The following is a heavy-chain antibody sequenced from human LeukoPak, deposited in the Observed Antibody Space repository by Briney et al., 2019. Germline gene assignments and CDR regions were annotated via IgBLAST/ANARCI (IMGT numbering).Heavy chain of an antibody. CDR1: GYSFTSYW. J-gene: IGHJ5*02. Sequence: GESLKISCKGSGYSFTSYWIGWVRQAPGQGLEWMGWINPNSGGTNYAQKFQGRVTMTRDTSISTAYMELSRLRSDDTAVYYCARVPPQAWFDPWGQGTLVTVSS. V-gene: IGHV1-2*02. CDR2: INPNSGGT. CDR3: ARVPPQAWFDP.